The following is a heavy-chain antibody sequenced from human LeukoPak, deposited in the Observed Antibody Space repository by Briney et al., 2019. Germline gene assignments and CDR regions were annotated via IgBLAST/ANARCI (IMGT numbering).Heavy chain of an antibody. CDR2: ISYDGSNK. D-gene: IGHD2-2*01. Sequence: GRSLRLSCAASGFTFSSYAMYWVRQAPGKGLEWVAVISYDGSNKYYADSVKGRFTISRDNSKNTLYLQMNSLRAEDTAVYYCAREGYCSSTSCLYYYYYGMDVWGQGTTVTVSS. CDR1: GFTFSSYA. V-gene: IGHV3-30-3*01. CDR3: AREGYCSSTSCLYYYYYGMDV. J-gene: IGHJ6*02.